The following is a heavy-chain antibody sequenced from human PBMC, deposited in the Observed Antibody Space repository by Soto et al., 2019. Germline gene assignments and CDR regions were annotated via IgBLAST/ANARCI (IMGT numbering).Heavy chain of an antibody. Sequence: QVQLVQSGAEVKKPGASVKVSCKASGYTFTSYYMHWVRQAPGQGLEWMGIINPSGGSTSYAQKFHGRATMTRDTSTSTVYMELSSLRSEDTAVYYCARDSHIVVVVAATQTFDYWGQGTLVTVSS. CDR2: INPSGGST. J-gene: IGHJ4*02. D-gene: IGHD2-15*01. CDR1: GYTFTSYY. CDR3: ARDSHIVVVVAATQTFDY. V-gene: IGHV1-46*01.